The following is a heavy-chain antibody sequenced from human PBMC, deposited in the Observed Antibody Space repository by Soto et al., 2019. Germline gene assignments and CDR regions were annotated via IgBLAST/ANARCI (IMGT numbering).Heavy chain of an antibody. D-gene: IGHD3-3*01. CDR2: INPNSGGT. Sequence: GASVKVSCKASGYTFTGYYMHWVRQAPGQGLEWMGWINPNSGGTNYAQKFQGWVTMTRDTSISTAYMELSRLRSDDTAVYYCAREDATYYDFWSCYYAPGYYGMDVWGQGITVTVSS. CDR3: AREDATYYDFWSCYYAPGYYGMDV. CDR1: GYTFTGYY. V-gene: IGHV1-2*04. J-gene: IGHJ6*02.